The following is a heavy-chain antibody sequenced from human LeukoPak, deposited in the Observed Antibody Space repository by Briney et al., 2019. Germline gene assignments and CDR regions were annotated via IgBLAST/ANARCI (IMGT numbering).Heavy chain of an antibody. J-gene: IGHJ5*02. CDR1: GGSILDSTYY. CDR3: ARQSSGYYYGWFDP. CDR2: IFYTGNT. D-gene: IGHD3-22*01. Sequence: PSETLSLTCTVSGGSILDSTYYWAWIRQPPGRGLEWIATIFYTGNTHYNPSLKSRVTMSVDTVKNQFSLNLNSVTAADTAVYYCARQSSGYYYGWFDPWGQGTLVTVSS. V-gene: IGHV4-39*01.